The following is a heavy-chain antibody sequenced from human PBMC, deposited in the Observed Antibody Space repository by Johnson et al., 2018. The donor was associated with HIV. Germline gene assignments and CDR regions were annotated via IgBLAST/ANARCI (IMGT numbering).Heavy chain of an antibody. CDR1: GFTFSSYA. CDR2: ISYDGSNK. D-gene: IGHD3-10*01. V-gene: IGHV3-30*04. J-gene: IGHJ3*02. Sequence: QVQLVESGGGVVQPGRSLRLSCAASGFTFSSYAMHWVRQAPGKGLEWVAVISYDGSNKYYGDSVKGRFTISRDNSTNTLYLQMNRLRAEDTAVYYCARAGPRGDAFDIWGQGTMVTVSS. CDR3: ARAGPRGDAFDI.